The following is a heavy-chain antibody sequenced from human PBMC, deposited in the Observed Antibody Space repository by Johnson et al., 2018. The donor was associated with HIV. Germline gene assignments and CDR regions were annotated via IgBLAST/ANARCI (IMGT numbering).Heavy chain of an antibody. D-gene: IGHD2-15*01. J-gene: IGHJ3*02. Sequence: QMQLVESGGGVVQPGRSLRLSCAASGFTFSSYDMHWVRQAPGKGLDWVALISYDGSNKYHADSVKGRFTISRDNSKDTLYLQMSSLRAEDTAVYYCAKDGTYCSGGSCYFDAFDIWGQGTMVTVSS. CDR1: GFTFSSYD. CDR3: AKDGTYCSGGSCYFDAFDI. CDR2: ISYDGSNK. V-gene: IGHV3-30*18.